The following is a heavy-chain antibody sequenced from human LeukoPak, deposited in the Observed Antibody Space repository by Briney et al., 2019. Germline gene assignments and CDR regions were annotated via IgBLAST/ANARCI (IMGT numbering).Heavy chain of an antibody. CDR3: AREDAGSSLDD. V-gene: IGHV3-48*04. J-gene: IGHJ4*02. CDR2: ISSSGSTI. D-gene: IGHD3-10*01. CDR1: GFTFSSSW. Sequence: GGSLRLSCAASGFTFSSSWMTWVRQAPGKGLERVSYISSSGSTIYYADSVKGRFTISRDNAKNSLYLQMNSLRAEDTAVYYCAREDAGSSLDDWGQGTLVTVPS.